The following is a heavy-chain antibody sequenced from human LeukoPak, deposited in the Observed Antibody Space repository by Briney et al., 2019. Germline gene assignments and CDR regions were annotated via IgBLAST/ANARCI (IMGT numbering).Heavy chain of an antibody. Sequence: GGSLRLSCAASGFTFSSYSMNWVRQAPGKGLEWVSSISSSSSYIYYADSVKGRFTISRDNAKNSLYLQMNSLRAEDTAVYYCARAHTVPYYYYYYMDVWGKGTTVTISS. CDR2: ISSSSSYI. V-gene: IGHV3-21*01. D-gene: IGHD4-17*01. J-gene: IGHJ6*03. CDR3: ARAHTVPYYYYYYMDV. CDR1: GFTFSSYS.